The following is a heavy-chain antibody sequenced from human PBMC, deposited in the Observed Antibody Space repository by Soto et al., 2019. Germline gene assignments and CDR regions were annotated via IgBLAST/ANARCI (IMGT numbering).Heavy chain of an antibody. V-gene: IGHV4-38-2*01. D-gene: IGHD3-10*01. CDR2: IYHSGST. Sequence: SETLSLTCAVSGYSISSGYYWGWIRQPPGKGLEWIGIIYHSGSTNYNPSLKSRVTISVDTSKNQFSLKLSSVTAADTAVYYCAIVGLLWFGENDAFDIWGQGTMVTVSS. J-gene: IGHJ3*02. CDR1: GYSISSGYY. CDR3: AIVGLLWFGENDAFDI.